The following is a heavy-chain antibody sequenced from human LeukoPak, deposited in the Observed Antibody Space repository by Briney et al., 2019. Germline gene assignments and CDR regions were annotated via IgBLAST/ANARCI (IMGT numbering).Heavy chain of an antibody. D-gene: IGHD4-17*01. J-gene: IGHJ4*02. CDR2: ISSSSSYI. CDR3: ARETNYGDYAPDY. Sequence: GGSLRLSCAGSGFTFSSYSMNWVRQAPGKGLEWVSSISSSSSYIYYADSVKGRFTISRDNAKNSLYLQMNSLRAEDTAVYYCARETNYGDYAPDYWGQGTLVTVSS. V-gene: IGHV3-21*01. CDR1: GFTFSSYS.